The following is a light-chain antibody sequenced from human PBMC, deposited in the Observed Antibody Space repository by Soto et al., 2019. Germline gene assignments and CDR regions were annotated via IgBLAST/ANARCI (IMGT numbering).Light chain of an antibody. Sequence: DIVMTQSPDSLAVSLGERATIDCKSSQSLLYGSSNENYLDWYQQKPGQPPKLLIHWASTRGSGVPDRISGSGSGTDFTLTSSRLQAEDVAVYCCQQYYDNPRTFGQGTKVEIK. CDR1: QSLLYGSSNENY. J-gene: IGKJ1*01. CDR3: QQYYDNPRT. V-gene: IGKV4-1*01. CDR2: WAS.